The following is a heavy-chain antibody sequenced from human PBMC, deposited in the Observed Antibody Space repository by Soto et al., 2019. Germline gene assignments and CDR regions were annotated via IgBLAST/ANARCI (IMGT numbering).Heavy chain of an antibody. CDR1: GFTFSTYA. Sequence: QLLESGGGLVQPGGSLRLSCAASGFTFSTYAMSWVRQAPGKGLEWVSAISNTGDTTYSADSVQGRFTISRDNSMNTLCLQLNSLRIEDTAVYYCAHPRGYGVFDAYDIWGQGTVVTVSS. CDR2: ISNTGDTT. D-gene: IGHD4-17*01. J-gene: IGHJ3*02. V-gene: IGHV3-23*01. CDR3: AHPRGYGVFDAYDI.